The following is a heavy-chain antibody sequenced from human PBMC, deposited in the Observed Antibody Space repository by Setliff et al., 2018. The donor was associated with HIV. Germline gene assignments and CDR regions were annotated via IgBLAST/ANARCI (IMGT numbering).Heavy chain of an antibody. Sequence: LSLTCTVSGGSISSGGYYWSWIRQHPGKGLEWIGYIYYSGSSYYNPSVRSRVIMSLDTSENHFSLKLSSVTAADTAVYYCVRNSFDYVEEEWGQGTQVTVSS. V-gene: IGHV4-31*03. CDR3: VRNSFDYVEEE. CDR2: IYYSGSS. CDR1: GGSISSGGYY. J-gene: IGHJ4*02. D-gene: IGHD3-9*01.